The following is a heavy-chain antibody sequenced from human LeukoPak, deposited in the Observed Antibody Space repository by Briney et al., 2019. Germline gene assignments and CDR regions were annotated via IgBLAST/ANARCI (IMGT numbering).Heavy chain of an antibody. CDR2: ISSDGTDK. CDR3: VREGPYFFASGSFQGYYFDN. D-gene: IGHD3-10*01. V-gene: IGHV3-30*03. Sequence: GRSLRLSCAAPGVTFSNYAMHWVRQSPGKGLEWVAVISSDGTDKHHADSVKGRFTVSRDNSNHTVYLEMDRLRVEDTAIYYCVREGPYFFASGSFQGYYFDNWGQGTLVTVSS. J-gene: IGHJ4*02. CDR1: GVTFSNYA.